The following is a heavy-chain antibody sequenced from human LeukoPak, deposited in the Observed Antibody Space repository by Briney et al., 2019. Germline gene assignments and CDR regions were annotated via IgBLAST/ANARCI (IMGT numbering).Heavy chain of an antibody. V-gene: IGHV1-24*01. CDR3: ATGAGSGSYQTDYFDY. J-gene: IGHJ4*02. Sequence: ASVKVSCKASGYTFTYYYMHWVRQAPGKGLEWMGGFDPEDGETIYAQKFQGRVTMTEDTSTDTAYMELSSLRSEDTAVYYCATGAGSGSYQTDYFDYWGQGTLVTVSS. CDR2: FDPEDGET. D-gene: IGHD1-26*01. CDR1: GYTFTYYY.